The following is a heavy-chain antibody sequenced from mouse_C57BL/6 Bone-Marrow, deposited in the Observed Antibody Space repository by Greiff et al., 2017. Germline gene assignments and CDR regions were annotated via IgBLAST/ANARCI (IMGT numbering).Heavy chain of an antibody. Sequence: VQLQQSGPELVKPGASVKISCKASGYAFSSSWMNWVKQRPGKGLEWIGRIYPGDGDTNYNGKFKGKATLTADKSSSTAYMQLSSLTSEDSAVYFCARGYFDVWGTGTTVTVSS. CDR1: GYAFSSSW. J-gene: IGHJ1*03. CDR2: IYPGDGDT. CDR3: ARGYFDV. V-gene: IGHV1-82*01.